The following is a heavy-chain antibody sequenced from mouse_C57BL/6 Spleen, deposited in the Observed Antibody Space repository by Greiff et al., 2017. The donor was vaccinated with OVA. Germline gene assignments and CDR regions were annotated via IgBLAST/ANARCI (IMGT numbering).Heavy chain of an antibody. J-gene: IGHJ4*01. V-gene: IGHV1-61*01. CDR3: ARTPRAMDY. CDR2: IYPSDSET. Sequence: QVQLQQPGAELVRPGSSVKLSYKASGYTFTSYWMDWVKQRPGQGLEWIGNIYPSDSETHYNQKFKDKATLTVDKSSSTAYMQLSSLTSEDSAVYYCARTPRAMDYWGQGTSVTVSS. CDR1: GYTFTSYW.